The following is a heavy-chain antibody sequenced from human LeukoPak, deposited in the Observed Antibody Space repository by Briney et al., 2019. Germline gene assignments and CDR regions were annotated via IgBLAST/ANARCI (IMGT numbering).Heavy chain of an antibody. D-gene: IGHD3-16*01. CDR3: ARCAPNVWGYDAFDI. CDR1: GYTFTSYY. Sequence: ASVKVSCTASGYTFTSYYMHWVRQAPGQGLEWMGIINPSGGRTSYAQKFQGRVTMTRDTSTSTVYMELSSLRSEDTAVYYCARCAPNVWGYDAFDIWGQGTMVTVSS. J-gene: IGHJ3*02. V-gene: IGHV1-46*01. CDR2: INPSGGRT.